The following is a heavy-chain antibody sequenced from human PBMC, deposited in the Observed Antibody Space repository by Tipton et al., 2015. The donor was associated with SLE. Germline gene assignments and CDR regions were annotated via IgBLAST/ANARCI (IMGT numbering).Heavy chain of an antibody. CDR3: ARDPTTVAPERYYYYYYMDV. D-gene: IGHD4-23*01. CDR1: SDSISSSSYY. J-gene: IGHJ6*03. Sequence: TLSLTCTVSSDSISSSSYYWGWFRQPPGKGLEWIGSLYYSGRTYYNPSLKSRVSISVDTSKNQLSLKLSSVTAADTAVYYCARDPTTVAPERYYYYYYMDVWGKGTTVTVSS. CDR2: LYYSGRT. V-gene: IGHV4-39*07.